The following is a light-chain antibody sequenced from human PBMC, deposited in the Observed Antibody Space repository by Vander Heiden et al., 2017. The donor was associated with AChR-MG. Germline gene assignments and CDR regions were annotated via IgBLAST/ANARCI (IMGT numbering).Light chain of an antibody. CDR2: DAS. CDR1: QSVSSN. Sequence: EIVMTQSPATLSVSPGGRATLSCRASQSVSSNLAWYQQKLGQAPRLLIYDASTRATAVPARFSGSGYGTDFTLTISSLQSEDFAVYYCQHYYYWPPWTFGQGTKVEIK. V-gene: IGKV3-15*01. J-gene: IGKJ1*01. CDR3: QHYYYWPPWT.